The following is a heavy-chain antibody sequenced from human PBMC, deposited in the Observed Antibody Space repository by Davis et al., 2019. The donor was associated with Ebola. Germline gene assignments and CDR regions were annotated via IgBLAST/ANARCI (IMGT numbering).Heavy chain of an antibody. CDR1: GGSISSYY. CDR3: ARLGSEYYDSSGYYLDY. D-gene: IGHD3-22*01. Sequence: MPSETLSLTCTVSGGSISSYYWSWIRQPPGKGLEWIGYIYYSGSTNYNPSLKSRVTISVDTSKNQFSLKLSSVTAADTAVYYYARLGSEYYDSSGYYLDYWGQGTLVTVSS. CDR2: IYYSGST. J-gene: IGHJ4*02. V-gene: IGHV4-59*08.